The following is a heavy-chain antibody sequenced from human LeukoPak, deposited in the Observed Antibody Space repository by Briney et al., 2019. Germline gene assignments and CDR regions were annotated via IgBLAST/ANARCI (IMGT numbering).Heavy chain of an antibody. J-gene: IGHJ4*02. CDR3: AKDARITMIGVVRGARPYYFDY. CDR1: GFTFSNHA. V-gene: IGHV3-23*01. D-gene: IGHD3-22*01. Sequence: GGSLRLSCAASGFTFSNHAMSWVRQAPGKGPEWVSAISVSGGSTYYADSVKGRFTISRDNSKNTLYLQMNSLRVEDTAVYYCAKDARITMIGVVRGARPYYFDYWGQGTLVTVSS. CDR2: ISVSGGST.